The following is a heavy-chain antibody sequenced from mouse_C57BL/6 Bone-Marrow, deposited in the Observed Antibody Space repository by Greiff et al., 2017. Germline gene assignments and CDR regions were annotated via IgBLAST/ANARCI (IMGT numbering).Heavy chain of an antibody. J-gene: IGHJ3*01. CDR3: TGDGYLPFAY. CDR1: GFTFSNYW. CDR2: IRLKSDNYAT. V-gene: IGHV6-3*01. D-gene: IGHD2-3*01. Sequence: EVKLEESGGGLVQPGGSMKLSCVASGFTFSNYWMNWVRQSPEKGLEWVAQIRLKSDNYATHYAESVKGRFTISRDDSKSSVYLQMNNLRAEDTGIYYCTGDGYLPFAYWGQGTLVTVSA.